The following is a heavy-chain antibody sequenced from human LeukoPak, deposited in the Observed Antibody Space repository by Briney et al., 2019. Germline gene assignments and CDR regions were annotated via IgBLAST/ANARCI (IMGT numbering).Heavy chain of an antibody. CDR2: IHREGRT. V-gene: IGHV3-66*02. J-gene: IGHJ4*02. Sequence: GGSLRLSCAASGLTVSSNFMTWVRQAPGKGLEWVSVIHREGRTFYADTVKGRFTVSRHSYNNILYLQMNSLRGDDTALYYCAMDVGDLATGYFHCWGQGTPVTVSS. D-gene: IGHD5-12*01. CDR1: GLTVSSNF. CDR3: AMDVGDLATGYFHC.